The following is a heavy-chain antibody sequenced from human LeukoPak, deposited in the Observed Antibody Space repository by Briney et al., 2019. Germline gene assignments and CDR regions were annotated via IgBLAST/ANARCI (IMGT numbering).Heavy chain of an antibody. CDR2: IYHSGST. D-gene: IGHD3-22*01. J-gene: IGHJ4*02. CDR3: ARNGVYYDSSGYYYNY. Sequence: PSQTLSLTCAVSGGSISSGGYSWSWIRQPPGKGLEWIGYIYHSGSTYYNPSLKSRVTISVDRSKNQFSLKLSSVTAADTAVYYCARNGVYYDSSGYYYNYWGQGTLVTVSS. CDR1: GGSISSGGYS. V-gene: IGHV4-30-2*01.